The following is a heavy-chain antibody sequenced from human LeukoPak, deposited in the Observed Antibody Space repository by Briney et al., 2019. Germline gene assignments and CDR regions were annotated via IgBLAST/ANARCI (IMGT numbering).Heavy chain of an antibody. J-gene: IGHJ6*03. CDR1: GFTFSSYT. Sequence: GGSLRLSCAASGFTFSSYTMNWVRQPPGEGLEWVSNIGTSSTTIYYADSVKGRFTISRDNAKNSLYLQMNSLRADDTAVYYCARFAAGGSYYYYMDVWGKGTTVTVSS. CDR3: ARFAAGGSYYYYMDV. D-gene: IGHD6-25*01. CDR2: IGTSSTTI. V-gene: IGHV3-48*01.